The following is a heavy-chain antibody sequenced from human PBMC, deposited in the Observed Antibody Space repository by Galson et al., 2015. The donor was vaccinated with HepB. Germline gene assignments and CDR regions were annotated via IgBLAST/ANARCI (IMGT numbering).Heavy chain of an antibody. CDR3: AKGDKLGWSTHDAFHV. Sequence: SLRLSCAASGFPFSSCTMGWVRQAPGKGLEWVSSISGSSTYIYYADSVEGRFTISRDNTKNSLYLQLNSLRAEDTALYFCAKGDKLGWSTHDAFHVWGPGTMVTVSS. D-gene: IGHD3/OR15-3a*01. CDR1: GFPFSSCT. V-gene: IGHV3-21*01. CDR2: ISGSSTYI. J-gene: IGHJ3*01.